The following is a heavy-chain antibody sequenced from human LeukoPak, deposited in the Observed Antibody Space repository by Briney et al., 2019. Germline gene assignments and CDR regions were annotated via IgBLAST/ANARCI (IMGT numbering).Heavy chain of an antibody. CDR3: AKGNRTSITIFGVVNPGDAFDI. V-gene: IGHV3-7*01. D-gene: IGHD3-3*01. CDR1: GFTFSNYW. Sequence: PGGSLRLSCAASGFTFSNYWMTWVRQAPGKGLEWVANIKQDGSEKYYVDSVKGRFTISRDNAKNSLYLQMNSLRAEDTAVYYCAKGNRTSITIFGVVNPGDAFDIWGQGTMVTVSS. CDR2: IKQDGSEK. J-gene: IGHJ3*02.